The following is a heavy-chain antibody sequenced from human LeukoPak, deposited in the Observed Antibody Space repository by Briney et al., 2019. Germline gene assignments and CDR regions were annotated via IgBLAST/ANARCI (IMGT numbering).Heavy chain of an antibody. CDR2: IYYSGST. Sequence: PSETLSLTCTVPGGSISSYYWSWIRQPPGKGLEWIGYIYYSGSTNYNPSLKSRVTISVDTSKNQFSLKLSSVTAADTAVYYCARDRGFKFLAAAGISRYFDLWGRGTLVTVSS. D-gene: IGHD6-13*01. J-gene: IGHJ2*01. V-gene: IGHV4-59*01. CDR1: GGSISSYY. CDR3: ARDRGFKFLAAAGISRYFDL.